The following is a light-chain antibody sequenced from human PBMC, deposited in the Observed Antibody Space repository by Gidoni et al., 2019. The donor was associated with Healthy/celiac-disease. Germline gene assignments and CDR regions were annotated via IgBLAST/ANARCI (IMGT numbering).Light chain of an antibody. CDR2: DAY. Sequence: DIVFTHSPATLSLSPGERDTLSCSARQSVSSYLDWDQQKPDQAPRLLIYDAYHSATGIPARCSGSGSGTDFTLTISIRELEDVAVDDCQRRSNWPLTFGGGTRVEIK. V-gene: IGKV3-11*01. CDR3: QRRSNWPLT. J-gene: IGKJ4*01. CDR1: QSVSSY.